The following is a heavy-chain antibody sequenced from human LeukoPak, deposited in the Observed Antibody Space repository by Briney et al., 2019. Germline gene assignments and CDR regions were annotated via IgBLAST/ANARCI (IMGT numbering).Heavy chain of an antibody. CDR3: ARVGSSWYNWFDP. CDR2: ISSSSSTI. V-gene: IGHV3-48*04. CDR1: GFTFSSYS. J-gene: IGHJ5*02. Sequence: GGSLRLSCAASGFTFSSYSMNWVRQAPGKGLEWVSYISSSSSTIYYADSVKGRFTISRDNAKNSLYLQMNSLRAEDTAVYYCARVGSSWYNWFDPWGQGTLVTVSS. D-gene: IGHD6-13*01.